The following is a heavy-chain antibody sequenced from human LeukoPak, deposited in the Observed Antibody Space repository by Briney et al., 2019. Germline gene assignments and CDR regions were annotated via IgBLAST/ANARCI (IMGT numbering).Heavy chain of an antibody. CDR3: ARNLGGSSWVFDY. Sequence: KPSETLSLTCTVSGGSISSYYWSWIRQPPGKGLEWIGYIYYSGSTNYNPSLKSRVTISVDTSKNQFSLKLSSVTAADTAVYYCARNLGGSSWVFDYWGQGTLVTVSS. CDR2: IYYSGST. CDR1: GGSISSYY. V-gene: IGHV4-59*01. J-gene: IGHJ4*02. D-gene: IGHD6-13*01.